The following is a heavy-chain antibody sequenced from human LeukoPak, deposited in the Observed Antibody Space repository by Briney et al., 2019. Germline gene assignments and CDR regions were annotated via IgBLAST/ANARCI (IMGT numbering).Heavy chain of an antibody. J-gene: IGHJ4*02. CDR2: IYYSGST. CDR3: ASGYSGYDPFFDY. Sequence: SETLSLTCTVSGGSISSYYWSWIRQPPGKGLEWIGYIYYSGSTNYNPSLKSRVTISVDTSKNQFSLKLSSVTAADTAVYYYASGYSGYDPFFDYWGQGTLVTVSS. CDR1: GGSISSYY. V-gene: IGHV4-59*08. D-gene: IGHD5-12*01.